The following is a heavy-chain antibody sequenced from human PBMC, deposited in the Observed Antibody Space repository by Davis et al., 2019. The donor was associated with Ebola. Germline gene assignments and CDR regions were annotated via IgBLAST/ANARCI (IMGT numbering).Heavy chain of an antibody. D-gene: IGHD6-6*01. J-gene: IGHJ4*02. CDR2: ISSYNGNT. Sequence: ASVQVSCKASGYTFTGYYMHWVRQAPGQGLEWMGWISSYNGNTNYAQKPQGRVTMTTDTSTSTAYMELRSLRSDDTAVYYSARAGWYSSSSYDYWGQGTLVTVSS. CDR1: GYTFTGYY. CDR3: ARAGWYSSSSYDY. V-gene: IGHV1-18*04.